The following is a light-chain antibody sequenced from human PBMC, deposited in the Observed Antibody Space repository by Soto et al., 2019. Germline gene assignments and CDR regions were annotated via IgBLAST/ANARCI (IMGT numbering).Light chain of an antibody. CDR2: AAS. Sequence: DSQLIQSPSSLSASVGDRVTITCRASQGISSYLAWYQQKPGKAPKLLIYAASTLQSGVPSRFSGSGSGTDFTLTISSLQPEDFATCYCQQLNSYLSITFGQGTRPEI. CDR1: QGISSY. CDR3: QQLNSYLSIT. V-gene: IGKV1-9*01. J-gene: IGKJ5*01.